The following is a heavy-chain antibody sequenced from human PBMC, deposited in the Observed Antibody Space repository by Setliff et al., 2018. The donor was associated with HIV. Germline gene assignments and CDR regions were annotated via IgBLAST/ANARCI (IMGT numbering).Heavy chain of an antibody. CDR1: GGSFSGYH. Sequence: SETLSLTCAVYGGSFSGYHWNWIRQFPGKGLEWIGEINHTGNTQYNPSLKSRVTMSEETSKNQFSLRLKSVTAADTAIYFCARGKGGLVGPAEFDYWGPGTLVTVSS. V-gene: IGHV4-34*01. J-gene: IGHJ4*02. CDR3: ARGKGGLVGPAEFDY. CDR2: INHTGNT. D-gene: IGHD1-26*01.